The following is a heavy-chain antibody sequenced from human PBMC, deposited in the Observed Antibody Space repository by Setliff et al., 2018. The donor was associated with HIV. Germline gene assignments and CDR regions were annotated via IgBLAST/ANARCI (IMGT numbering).Heavy chain of an antibody. Sequence: GESLKIYCQGSGYSFTSYWIGWVRQMPGKGLEWMGIIYPGDSDTRYSPSFQGQVTISADKSISTAYLQWSSLRGEDTAFYFCAKASGSGTYFPSPPDSWGQGTLVTVSS. CDR3: AKASGSGTYFPSPPDS. CDR2: IYPGDSDT. D-gene: IGHD3-10*01. V-gene: IGHV5-51*01. CDR1: GYSFTSYW. J-gene: IGHJ4*02.